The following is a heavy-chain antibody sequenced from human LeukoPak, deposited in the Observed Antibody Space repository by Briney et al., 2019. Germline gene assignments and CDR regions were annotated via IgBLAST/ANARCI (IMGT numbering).Heavy chain of an antibody. D-gene: IGHD1-26*01. Sequence: SETLSLTCAVYGGSFSGYYWSWIRQPPGNGLEWIGEINHSGSTNYNPSLKSRVTISVDTSKNQFSLKLSSVTAADTAVYYCARQGVGASRYFDLWGRGTLVTVSS. J-gene: IGHJ2*01. CDR2: INHSGST. CDR1: GGSFSGYY. V-gene: IGHV4-34*01. CDR3: ARQGVGASRYFDL.